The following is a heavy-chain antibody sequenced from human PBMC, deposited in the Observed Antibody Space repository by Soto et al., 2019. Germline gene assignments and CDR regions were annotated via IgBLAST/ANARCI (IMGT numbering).Heavy chain of an antibody. D-gene: IGHD1-1*01. Sequence: GGSLRLSCVASGFTFGTYGIHWVRQAPGKGLQWVALISYEGSNTYYADSVRGRFTISRDNSKNTLYLQMNTLRPEDTGVYYCARVTPGNNLYYFSGLDFWGQGTSVTVSS. J-gene: IGHJ6*02. CDR2: ISYEGSNT. CDR3: ARVTPGNNLYYFSGLDF. CDR1: GFTFGTYG. V-gene: IGHV3-30-3*01.